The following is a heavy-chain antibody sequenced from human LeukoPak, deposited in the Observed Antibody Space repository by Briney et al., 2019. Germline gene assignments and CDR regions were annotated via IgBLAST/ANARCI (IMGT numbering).Heavy chain of an antibody. V-gene: IGHV1-46*01. D-gene: IGHD2-21*02. CDR3: ARDPVYCGGDFSPFDY. CDR1: GYTFTSYY. Sequence: ASVTVSCKASGYTFTSYYMHWVRQAPGQGLEWMGIINPSGGSTSYAQKFQGRVTMTRDTSTSTVYMELSSLRSEDTAVYYCARDPVYCGGDFSPFDYWGQGTLVTVSS. J-gene: IGHJ4*02. CDR2: INPSGGST.